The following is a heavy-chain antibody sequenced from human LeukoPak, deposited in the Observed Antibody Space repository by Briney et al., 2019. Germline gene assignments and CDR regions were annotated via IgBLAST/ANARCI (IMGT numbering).Heavy chain of an antibody. Sequence: GGSLRLSCAASGFTFSRYGMHWVRQAPGEGLEWVAFIRYDGSNKYYGDSVKGRFTISRDNSKNTLYLQMNSLRAEDTAVYYGAKDTSSSSCYWGDYYMDVWGKGTTFTVSS. CDR1: GFTFSRYG. V-gene: IGHV3-30*02. CDR2: IRYDGSNK. J-gene: IGHJ6*03. D-gene: IGHD2-2*01. CDR3: AKDTSSSSCYWGDYYMDV.